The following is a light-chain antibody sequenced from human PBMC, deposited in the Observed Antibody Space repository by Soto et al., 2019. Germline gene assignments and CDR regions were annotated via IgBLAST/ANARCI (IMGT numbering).Light chain of an antibody. CDR2: WSS. Sequence: DIVMPQSHESLSVPQGVWATFNCWYIQSITFVSNNRSHLAWYQQKAGQPPKLLLSWSSTRESGVPDRFIGSGSGTHFTLSITNLQAEDVATYYCQQYYATPLTFGPGTKVDIK. CDR3: QQYYATPLT. V-gene: IGKV4-1*01. CDR1: QSITFVSNNRSH. J-gene: IGKJ1*01.